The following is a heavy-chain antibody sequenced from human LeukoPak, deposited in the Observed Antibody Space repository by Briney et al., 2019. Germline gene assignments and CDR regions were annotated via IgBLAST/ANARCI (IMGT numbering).Heavy chain of an antibody. V-gene: IGHV3-23*01. J-gene: IGHJ4*02. Sequence: GGSLRLSCLTSGFTLSTNAMSWVRQAPGKGLEWISGISGSGASTYYADSVKGRFTISRDDSRNTLYLQMNSLRAEDTAVYYCAKELTIFGVVIILGFDYWGQGTLVTVSS. D-gene: IGHD3-3*01. CDR3: AKELTIFGVVIILGFDY. CDR2: ISGSGAST. CDR1: GFTLSTNA.